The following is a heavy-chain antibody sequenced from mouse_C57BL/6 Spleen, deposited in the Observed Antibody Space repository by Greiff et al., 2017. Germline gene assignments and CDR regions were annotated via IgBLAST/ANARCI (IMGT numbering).Heavy chain of an antibody. CDR1: GYTFTNYW. Sequence: QVQLQQSGAELVRPGTSVTMSCKASGYTFTNYWIGWAQQRPGHGLEWIGDIYPGGGYTNYNEKFKGKSTLTADKSSSTAYMQFSSLTSEDSAIYYCARFYDGYYFDYWGQGTTLTVAS. CDR2: IYPGGGYT. V-gene: IGHV1-63*01. J-gene: IGHJ2*01. CDR3: ARFYDGYYFDY. D-gene: IGHD2-3*01.